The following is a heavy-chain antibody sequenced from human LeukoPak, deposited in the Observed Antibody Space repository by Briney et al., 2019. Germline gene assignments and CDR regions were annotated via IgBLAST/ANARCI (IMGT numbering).Heavy chain of an antibody. D-gene: IGHD6-19*01. CDR3: ARDFRYLYSRGWYPTLNP. CDR1: GFTFSSYW. Sequence: PGGSLRLSCAASGFTFSSYWMSWVRQAPGKGLEWVANIKQDGSEKYYVDSVKGRFTISRDNAKNSLYLQMNRLRAEDTAVYYCARDFRYLYSRGWYPTLNPWGQGTLVTVSS. CDR2: IKQDGSEK. J-gene: IGHJ5*02. V-gene: IGHV3-7*01.